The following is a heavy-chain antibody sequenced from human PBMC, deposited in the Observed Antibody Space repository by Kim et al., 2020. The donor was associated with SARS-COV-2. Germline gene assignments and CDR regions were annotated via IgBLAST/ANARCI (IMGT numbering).Heavy chain of an antibody. D-gene: IGHD3-3*01. CDR2: INHSGST. CDR3: ARVFDWSGYSGLDY. J-gene: IGHJ4*02. Sequence: SETLSLTCAVYGGSFSGYYWSWIRQPPGKGLEWIGEINHSGSTNYNPSLKSRVTISVDTSKNQFSLKLSSVTAADTAVYYCARVFDWSGYSGLDYWGQGT. CDR1: GGSFSGYY. V-gene: IGHV4-34*01.